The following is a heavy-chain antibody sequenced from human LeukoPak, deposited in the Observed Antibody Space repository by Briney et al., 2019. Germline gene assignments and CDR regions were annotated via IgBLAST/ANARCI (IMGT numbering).Heavy chain of an antibody. CDR1: GFTFSSYG. CDR3: ARDPGGSLRYFDWSYYFDY. J-gene: IGHJ4*02. D-gene: IGHD3-9*01. V-gene: IGHV3-33*01. CDR2: IWYDGSNK. Sequence: GGSLRLSCAASGFTFSSYGMHWVRQAPGKGLEWVAVIWYDGSNKYYADSVKGRFTISRDNSKNTLYLQMNSPRAEDTAVYYCARDPGGSLRYFDWSYYFDYWGQGTLVTVSS.